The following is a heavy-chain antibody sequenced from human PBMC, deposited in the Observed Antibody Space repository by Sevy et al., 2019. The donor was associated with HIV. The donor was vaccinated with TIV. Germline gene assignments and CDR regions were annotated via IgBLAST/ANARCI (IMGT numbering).Heavy chain of an antibody. J-gene: IGHJ6*02. CDR2: MNPNSGNT. CDR1: GYTFTSYD. CDR3: ARGGVLWFGEFHRGYDYYYGMDV. V-gene: IGHV1-8*01. D-gene: IGHD3-10*01. Sequence: ASVKVSCKASGYTFTSYDINWVRQATGQGLEWMGWMNPNSGNTGYAQKFQGRVTMTRNTSISTAYMERSSLGSEDTAVYYCARGGVLWFGEFHRGYDYYYGMDVWGQGTRVTVSS.